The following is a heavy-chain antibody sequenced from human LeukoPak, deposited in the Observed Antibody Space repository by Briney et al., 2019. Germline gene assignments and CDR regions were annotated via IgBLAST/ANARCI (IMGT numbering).Heavy chain of an antibody. J-gene: IGHJ4*02. D-gene: IGHD5/OR15-5a*01. CDR2: MYYSGST. V-gene: IGHV4-39*07. Sequence: SETLSLTCTVSDGSINTPNYYWGWIRQPPGKGLEWIGSMYYSGSTYYNPSLKSRVTISVDTSKNQFSLKLSSVTAADTAVYYCARVGVSTISFSYFDYWGQGTLVTVSS. CDR1: DGSINTPNYY. CDR3: ARVGVSTISFSYFDY.